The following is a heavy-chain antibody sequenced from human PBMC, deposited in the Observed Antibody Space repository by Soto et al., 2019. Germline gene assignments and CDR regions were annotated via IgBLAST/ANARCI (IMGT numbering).Heavy chain of an antibody. Sequence: SETLSLTCDVSGDSFNNKIFSSWIRQPPGKGLEWIGDIYHTGITSYNPSLKGRVTISIDKSKNQFSLKLTSVTAADTAVYYCARSIFPWGQGTLVTVSS. CDR2: IYHTGIT. CDR1: GDSFNNKIF. D-gene: IGHD6-6*01. V-gene: IGHV4-4*02. J-gene: IGHJ5*02. CDR3: ARSIFP.